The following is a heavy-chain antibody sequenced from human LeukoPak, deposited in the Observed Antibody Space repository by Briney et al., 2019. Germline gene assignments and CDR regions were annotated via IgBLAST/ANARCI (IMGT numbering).Heavy chain of an antibody. V-gene: IGHV4-39*01. CDR2: IYYSGST. J-gene: IGHJ5*02. CDR3: ARHFRDSSGYYNWFDP. CDR1: GGSISSSSYY. D-gene: IGHD3-22*01. Sequence: NASETLSLTCTVSGGSISSSSYYWGWIRQPPGKGLEWIGSIYYSGSTYYNPSLKSRVTISVDTSKNQFSLKLSSVTAADTAVYYCARHFRDSSGYYNWFDPWGQGNLVTVSS.